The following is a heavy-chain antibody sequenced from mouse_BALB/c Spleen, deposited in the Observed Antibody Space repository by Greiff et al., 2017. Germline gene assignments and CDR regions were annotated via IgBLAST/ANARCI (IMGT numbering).Heavy chain of an antibody. D-gene: IGHD1-1*01. CDR2: IYPGDGST. CDR1: GYTFTSYY. Sequence: QVQLKESGPELVKPGASVKMSCKASGYTFTSYYIHWVKQRPGQGLEWIGWIYPGDGSTKYNEKFKGKTTLTADKSSSTAYMLLSSLTSEDSAIYFCARVYYGSSYFDYWGQGTTLTVSS. J-gene: IGHJ2*01. CDR3: ARVYYGSSYFDY. V-gene: IGHV1S56*01.